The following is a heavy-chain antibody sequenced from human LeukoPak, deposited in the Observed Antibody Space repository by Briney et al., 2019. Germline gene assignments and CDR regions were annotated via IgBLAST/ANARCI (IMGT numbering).Heavy chain of an antibody. V-gene: IGHV3-30*18. D-gene: IGHD3-16*01. CDR1: GFTFSSYG. CDR2: ISYDGSNK. CDR3: AKDPSDGGHFDY. Sequence: PGGSLRLSCVASGFTFSSYGMHWVRQAPGKGLEWVAVISYDGSNKYYADSVKGRFTISRDNSKNTLYLQMNSLRAEDTAVYYCAKDPSDGGHFDYWGQGTLVTVSS. J-gene: IGHJ4*02.